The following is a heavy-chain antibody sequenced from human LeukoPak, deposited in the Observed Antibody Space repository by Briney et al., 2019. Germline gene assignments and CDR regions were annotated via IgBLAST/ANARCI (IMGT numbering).Heavy chain of an antibody. CDR2: IYYFGNT. CDR1: GGSISSSDYW. CDR3: ARQLGTGRWTFDS. Sequence: SETLSLTCTVSGGSISSSDYWWGCIRQPPGKGLEWIGSIYYFGNTHYNPSLKSRVTMSVDTSKNQFSLKLTSVTASDTALYYCARQLGTGRWTFDSWVQGTLVTVSS. V-gene: IGHV4-39*01. D-gene: IGHD2-8*02. J-gene: IGHJ4*02.